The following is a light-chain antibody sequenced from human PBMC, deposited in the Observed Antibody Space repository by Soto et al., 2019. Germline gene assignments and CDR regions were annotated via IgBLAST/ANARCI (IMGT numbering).Light chain of an antibody. CDR3: HHYDNSPPFP. Sequence: EIVLTQSPGTLSLSPGERAILSCRASQSINNRYLAWYQQMPGRAPRLLIHGASSRAAGIPDRFSGSGSGTDFTLTINRLEPEDFAAYYCHHYDNSPPFPFGPGTKVDI. J-gene: IGKJ3*01. CDR1: QSINNRY. V-gene: IGKV3-20*01. CDR2: GAS.